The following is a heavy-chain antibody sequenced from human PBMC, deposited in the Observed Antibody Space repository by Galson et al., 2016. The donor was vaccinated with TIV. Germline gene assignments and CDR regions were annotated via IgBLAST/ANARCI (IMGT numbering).Heavy chain of an antibody. CDR3: ARPNTYYYEDFSGRILPHFFDF. V-gene: IGHV1-69*13. J-gene: IGHJ4*02. D-gene: IGHD3-22*01. CDR2: IIPFFNKP. CDR1: GGIFNNHA. Sequence: SVKVSCKASGGIFNNHAITWLRQAPGQGLEWMGTIIPFFNKPTYAQRFQNRVTITADESTTTAYLELSSLRSDDTAVYFCARPNTYYYEDFSGRILPHFFDFWGQGTLVTVSS.